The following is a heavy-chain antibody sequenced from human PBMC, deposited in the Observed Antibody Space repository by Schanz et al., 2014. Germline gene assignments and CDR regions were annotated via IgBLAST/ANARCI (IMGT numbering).Heavy chain of an antibody. V-gene: IGHV3-15*01. D-gene: IGHD3-10*01. CDR3: PADLWFGAVWGVW. Sequence: EVQLVESGGGLVKPGGFLRLSCAASGFTFSDAWMSWVRQAPGKGLEWVGRIKSKFDGATTDYVAPVKGRFSISRDVSTNTLYLQMSSLKMEDTAVYYCPADLWFGAVWGVWWGQGTLVTVSS. CDR2: IKSKFDGATT. J-gene: IGHJ4*02. CDR1: GFTFSDAW.